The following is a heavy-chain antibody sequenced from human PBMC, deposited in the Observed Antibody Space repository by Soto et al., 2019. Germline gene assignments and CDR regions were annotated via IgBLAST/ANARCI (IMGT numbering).Heavy chain of an antibody. CDR3: AREDTAMAPDY. CDR2: IYYSGST. J-gene: IGHJ4*02. D-gene: IGHD5-18*01. V-gene: IGHV4-31*03. Sequence: SETLSLTCTVSGGSISSGGYYWSWIRQHPGKGLEWIGYIYYSGSTYYNPSLKSRVTISVDTSKNQFSLKLSSVTAADTAVYYCAREDTAMAPDYWGQGTLVTVSS. CDR1: GGSISSGGYY.